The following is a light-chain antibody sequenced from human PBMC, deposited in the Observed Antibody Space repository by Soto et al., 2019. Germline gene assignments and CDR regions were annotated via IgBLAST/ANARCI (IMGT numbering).Light chain of an antibody. CDR1: EIINSGY. CDR2: GAS. Sequence: ENLLTQSPDTLSLSAGERATLFCRASEIINSGYLAWYQQKPGRAPRLLIYGASSRVTGFPARFSGSGSGTDFTLTISSLQSDDFAVYYCQQYDNWPWTFGQGDQGGYQ. V-gene: IGKV3-15*01. CDR3: QQYDNWPWT. J-gene: IGKJ1*01.